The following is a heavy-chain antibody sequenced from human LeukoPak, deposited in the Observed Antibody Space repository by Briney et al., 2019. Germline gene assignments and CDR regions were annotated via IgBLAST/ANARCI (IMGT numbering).Heavy chain of an antibody. CDR3: ARDRYRERWLVFGY. J-gene: IGHJ4*02. V-gene: IGHV3-30-3*01. CDR2: ISYDGSNK. D-gene: IGHD6-19*01. CDR1: GFTFSSYA. Sequence: GGSLRLSCAASGFTFSSYAMHWVRQAPGKGLEWVAVISYDGSNKYYADSVKGRFTISRDNSKNTLYLQMNSLRAEDTAVYYCARDRYRERWLVFGYWGQGTLVTVSS.